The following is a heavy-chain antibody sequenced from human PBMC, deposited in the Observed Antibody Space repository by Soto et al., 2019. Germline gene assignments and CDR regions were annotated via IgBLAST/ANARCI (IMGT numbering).Heavy chain of an antibody. CDR3: AKDGPIQRWLFFDY. CDR2: ISGSGGSA. Sequence: GGSLRHTCSGSVFTFKSYAMSWVQQAPVKGLEWVTAISGSGGSAYYADSVKGRFTISRDNSKNTLYLQMNSLRAEETAGYSCAKDGPIQRWLFFDYWGKVTMGTLDS. V-gene: IGHV3-23*01. J-gene: IGHJ4*02. CDR1: VFTFKSYA. D-gene: IGHD5-18*01.